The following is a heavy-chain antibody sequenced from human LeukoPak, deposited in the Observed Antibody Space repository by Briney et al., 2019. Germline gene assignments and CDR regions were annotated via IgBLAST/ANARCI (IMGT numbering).Heavy chain of an antibody. CDR3: ARTMPVLRFLEWFPRD. D-gene: IGHD3-3*01. Sequence: ASVKVSCKASGYTFTSYDINWVRRATGQGLEWMGWMNPNSGNTGYAQKFQGRVTMTRNTSISTAYMELSSLRSEDTAVYYCARTMPVLRFLEWFPRDWGQGTLVTVSS. CDR1: GYTFTSYD. J-gene: IGHJ4*02. V-gene: IGHV1-8*01. CDR2: MNPNSGNT.